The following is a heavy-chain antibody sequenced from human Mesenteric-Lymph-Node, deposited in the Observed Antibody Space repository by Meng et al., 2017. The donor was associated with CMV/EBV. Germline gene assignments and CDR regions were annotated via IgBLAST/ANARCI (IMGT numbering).Heavy chain of an antibody. CDR3: ARDTLTYSYGPGWIDP. J-gene: IGHJ5*02. V-gene: IGHV4-39*02. D-gene: IGHD3-10*01. CDR2: IFYSGSA. Sequence: QLQPTDAGPVLGTRSETRSLKGTVSGGAISSSWHYWGWIRQPPGKGLEWIGSIFYSGSAHYNPALESRVTLSIDKSKNEFFLNLGSVTAADTAMYFCARDTLTYSYGPGWIDPWGQGTLVTVSS. CDR1: GGAISSSWHY.